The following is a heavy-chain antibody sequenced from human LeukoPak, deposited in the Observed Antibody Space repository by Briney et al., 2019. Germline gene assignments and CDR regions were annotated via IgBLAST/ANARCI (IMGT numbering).Heavy chain of an antibody. CDR3: AKAGFYYGSGNMSPLGIGYFTMDV. CDR2: IRGTDTNT. D-gene: IGHD3-10*01. V-gene: IGHV3-23*01. CDR1: GFTFGSFT. Sequence: PGGSLRLSCAASGFTFGSFTMSWVRQAPGRSLEWVSAIRGTDTNTYYADSVRGRFTISRDNSNNPLFLQMNGLRAEDTAVYYCAKAGFYYGSGNMSPLGIGYFTMDVWGQGTTVTVSS. J-gene: IGHJ6*02.